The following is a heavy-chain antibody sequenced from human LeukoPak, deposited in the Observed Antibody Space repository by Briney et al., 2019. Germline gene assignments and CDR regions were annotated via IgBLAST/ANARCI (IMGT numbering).Heavy chain of an antibody. CDR1: GFTFSSYG. Sequence: GGSLRLSCAASGFTFSSYGMSWVRQAPGKGLEWVSLISGSGGRAYYADSVKVRFTISRDNSKNTLYLQMNSLRADDTAVYYCAKLDWGGSRYGYFDSWGQGTLVTVSS. V-gene: IGHV3-23*01. CDR2: ISGSGGRA. D-gene: IGHD5-18*01. J-gene: IGHJ4*02. CDR3: AKLDWGGSRYGYFDS.